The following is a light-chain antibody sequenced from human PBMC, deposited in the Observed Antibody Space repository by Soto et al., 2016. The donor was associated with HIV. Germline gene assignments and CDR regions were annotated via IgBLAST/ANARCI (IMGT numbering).Light chain of an antibody. V-gene: IGLV3-21*03. CDR3: QVWDGSSDVV. CDR1: NIGSKS. CDR2: DDS. Sequence: SYELTQAPSVSVAPGKTARITCGGNNIGSKSVHWYQQKPGQAPVLVVYDDSDRPSGIPDRFSGSNSGNTATLTISRVEAGDEADYYCQVWDGSSDVVFGGGTKLTVL. J-gene: IGLJ2*01.